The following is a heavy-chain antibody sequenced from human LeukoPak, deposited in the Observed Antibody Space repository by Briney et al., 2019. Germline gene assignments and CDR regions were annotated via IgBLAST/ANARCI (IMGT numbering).Heavy chain of an antibody. Sequence: PGGSLRLSCAASGFTFSSYEMNWVRQAPGKGLEWVAVISYDGSNKYYADSMKGRFTISRDNSKNTLYLQMNSLRAEDTAVYYCAKDVMHYGSGRPYYMDVWGKGTTVTISS. V-gene: IGHV3-30*18. CDR2: ISYDGSNK. CDR3: AKDVMHYGSGRPYYMDV. D-gene: IGHD3-10*01. CDR1: GFTFSSYE. J-gene: IGHJ6*03.